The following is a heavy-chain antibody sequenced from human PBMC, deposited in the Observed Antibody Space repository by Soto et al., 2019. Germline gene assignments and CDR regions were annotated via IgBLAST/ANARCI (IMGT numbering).Heavy chain of an antibody. V-gene: IGHV4-31*03. CDR2: IYYSGST. D-gene: IGHD3-10*01. CDR1: SGSISSGAYY. CDR3: VRGYYGSGSGGIDV. Sequence: PSLTCTVSSGSISSGAYYWSWIRQHPGKGLEWIGYIYYSGSTYYNPSLKSRVTISVDTSKNQFSLKLSSVTAADTAVYYCVRGYYGSGSGGIDVWVQWCTVT. J-gene: IGHJ6*02.